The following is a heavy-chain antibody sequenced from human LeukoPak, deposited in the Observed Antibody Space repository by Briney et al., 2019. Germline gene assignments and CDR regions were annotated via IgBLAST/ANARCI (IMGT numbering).Heavy chain of an antibody. CDR3: ARVDVVTVGKNAFDI. CDR1: GFTVSSNY. V-gene: IGHV3-53*01. Sequence: GGSLRLSCAASGFTVSSNYMSWVRQAPGKGLEWVSVTYTGGSTNYADSVKGRFSISRDNSKNTLYLQMNSLRAEDTAVYYCARVDVVTVGKNAFDIWGQGTMATVSS. J-gene: IGHJ3*02. D-gene: IGHD4-23*01. CDR2: TYTGGST.